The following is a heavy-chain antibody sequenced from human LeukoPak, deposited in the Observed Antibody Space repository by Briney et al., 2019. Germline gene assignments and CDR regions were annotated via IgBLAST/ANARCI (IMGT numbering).Heavy chain of an antibody. CDR2: IYYSGGT. J-gene: IGHJ4*02. CDR1: GGSLSSGTYY. V-gene: IGHV4-31*03. Sequence: SDTLSLTCTVSGGSLSSGTYYWSWIRQHPGKALEWIGYIYYSGGTYYSPSLESRVNISGDTSKNQFSLKLSSVTAADTAVYYCARGPKAYGAGSFYFDQWGQGTLVTVSS. CDR3: ARGPKAYGAGSFYFDQ. D-gene: IGHD3-10*01.